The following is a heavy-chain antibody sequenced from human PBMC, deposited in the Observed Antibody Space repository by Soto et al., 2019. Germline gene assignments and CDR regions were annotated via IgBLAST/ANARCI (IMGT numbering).Heavy chain of an antibody. CDR3: AREDPGVRFLEWSYLGGLDP. CDR1: GFTFSSYS. Sequence: EVQLVESGGGLVQPGGSLRLSCAASGFTFSSYSMNWVRQAPGKGLEWVSYISSSSSTIYYADSVKGRFTISRDNAKNSLYLQMNSLRDEDTAVYYCAREDPGVRFLEWSYLGGLDPWGQGTLFTVSS. V-gene: IGHV3-48*02. D-gene: IGHD3-3*01. CDR2: ISSSSSTI. J-gene: IGHJ5*02.